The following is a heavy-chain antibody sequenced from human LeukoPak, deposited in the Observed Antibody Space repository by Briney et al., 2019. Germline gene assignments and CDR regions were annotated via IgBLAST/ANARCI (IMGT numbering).Heavy chain of an antibody. CDR3: ARDHFPEWELLHWSDP. Sequence: GGSLRLSCAASGFTFSSYSMNWVRQAPGKGLEWVSSISIGSDYIFYADSVKGRFTISRDNAKNSLYLQMNSLRAEDTAIYYCARDHFPEWELLHWSDPWGQGTLVTVSS. D-gene: IGHD1-26*01. V-gene: IGHV3-21*01. J-gene: IGHJ5*02. CDR1: GFTFSSYS. CDR2: ISIGSDYI.